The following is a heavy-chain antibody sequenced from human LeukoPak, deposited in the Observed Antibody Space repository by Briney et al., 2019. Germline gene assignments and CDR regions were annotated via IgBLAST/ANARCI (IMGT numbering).Heavy chain of an antibody. CDR2: FDPEDGET. J-gene: IGHJ3*02. D-gene: IGHD1-26*01. Sequence: VASVKVSCKVSGYTLTELSMHWVRQAPGKGLEWMGGFDPEDGETIYAQKFQGRVTMTEDTSTDTAYMELSSLRSEDTAVYYCATDIPSYSGSTGRAFDIWGQGTMVTVSS. CDR3: ATDIPSYSGSTGRAFDI. CDR1: GYTLTELS. V-gene: IGHV1-24*01.